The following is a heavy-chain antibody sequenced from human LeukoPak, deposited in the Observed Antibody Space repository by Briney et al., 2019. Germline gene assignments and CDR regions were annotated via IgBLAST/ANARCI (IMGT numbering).Heavy chain of an antibody. CDR1: GYSIGSGYY. CDR3: ARGAGSYSFADY. D-gene: IGHD1-26*01. Sequence: SETLSLTCTVSGYSIGSGYYWGWIRQPPGKGLESIGTIYHSGKTNYNPSLKSRLTISVDTSKNQFSLKLSSVTAADTAMYYCARGAGSYSFADYWGQGTLVTVSS. V-gene: IGHV4-38-2*02. CDR2: IYHSGKT. J-gene: IGHJ4*02.